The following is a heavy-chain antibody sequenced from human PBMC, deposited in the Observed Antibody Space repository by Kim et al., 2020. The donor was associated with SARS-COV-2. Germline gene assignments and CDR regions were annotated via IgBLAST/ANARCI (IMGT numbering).Heavy chain of an antibody. Sequence: GGSLRLSCAASGFTFSSYAMSWVRQAPGKGLEWVSAISGGGVSTYYADSVKGRFTISRDNSKNTLYLQMNSVRAEDTAVYYCAKDWGVTYGSVSFFDCWGQGTLVTVSS. D-gene: IGHD3-10*01. CDR2: ISGGGVST. V-gene: IGHV3-23*01. J-gene: IGHJ4*02. CDR1: GFTFSSYA. CDR3: AKDWGVTYGSVSFFDC.